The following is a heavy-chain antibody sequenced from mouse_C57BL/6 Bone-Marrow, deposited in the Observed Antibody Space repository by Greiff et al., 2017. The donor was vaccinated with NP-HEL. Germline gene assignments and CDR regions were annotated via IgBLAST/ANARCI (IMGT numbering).Heavy chain of an antibody. Sequence: EVMLVESGGGLVKPGGSLKLSCAASGFTFSSYAMSWVRQTPEKRLEWVATISDGGSYTYYPDNVKGRFTISRDNAKNNLYLQMSHLKSEDTAMYYCASKLGAWFAYWGQGTLVTVSA. CDR3: ASKLGAWFAY. J-gene: IGHJ3*01. CDR2: ISDGGSYT. V-gene: IGHV5-4*03. CDR1: GFTFSSYA. D-gene: IGHD4-1*01.